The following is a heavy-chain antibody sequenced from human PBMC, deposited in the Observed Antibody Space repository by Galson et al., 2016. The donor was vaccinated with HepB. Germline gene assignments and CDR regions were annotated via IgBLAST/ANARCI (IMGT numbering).Heavy chain of an antibody. Sequence: QSGAEVKKPGESLKISCKGSGYSFTSYWIGWVRQMPGKGLEWMGIIYPADSDTLYSPSFQGQVTNSADKSISTAYLQWSSLKASGTAMYYCARHYYGSGSYYKAFDYWGQGTLVTVSS. CDR1: GYSFTSYW. D-gene: IGHD3-10*01. V-gene: IGHV5-51*01. J-gene: IGHJ4*02. CDR2: IYPADSDT. CDR3: ARHYYGSGSYYKAFDY.